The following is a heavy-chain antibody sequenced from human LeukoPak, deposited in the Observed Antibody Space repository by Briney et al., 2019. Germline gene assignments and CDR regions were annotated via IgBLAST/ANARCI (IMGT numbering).Heavy chain of an antibody. CDR3: ARQRRTYYMDV. V-gene: IGHV4-39*07. J-gene: IGHJ6*03. Sequence: PSETLSLTCTVSGGSISSSSYYWGWIRQPPGKGLEWIGSIYYSGSTYYNPSLKSRVTISVDTSKNQFSLKVSSVTAADTAVYYCARQRRTYYMDVWGKGTTVTVSS. CDR1: GGSISSSSYY. CDR2: IYYSGST.